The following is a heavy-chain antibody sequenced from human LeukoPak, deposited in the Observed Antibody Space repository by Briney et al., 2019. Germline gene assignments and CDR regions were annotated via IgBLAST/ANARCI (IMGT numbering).Heavy chain of an antibody. CDR1: GFTFSSYA. Sequence: GGSLRLSCAASGFTFSSYAMSWVRQAPGKGLEWVANIKQDGSEKFYVDSVKGRFTISRDNAKNSLYLQMNSLRPEDTAVYYCARDPRSYGGNSPSWDYWGQGTLVTVSS. CDR2: IKQDGSEK. CDR3: ARDPRSYGGNSPSWDY. V-gene: IGHV3-7*03. J-gene: IGHJ4*02. D-gene: IGHD4-23*01.